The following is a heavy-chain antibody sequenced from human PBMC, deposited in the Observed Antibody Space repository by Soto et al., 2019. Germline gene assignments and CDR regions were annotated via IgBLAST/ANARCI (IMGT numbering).Heavy chain of an antibody. CDR1: GGSISSGGYY. V-gene: IGHV4-31*03. CDR2: IYYSGST. CDR3: ARDQMEHGDYGDYYYGMDV. J-gene: IGHJ6*02. D-gene: IGHD4-17*01. Sequence: PSETLSLTCTVSGGSISSGGYYWSWIRQHPGKGLEWIGYIYYSGSTYYNPSLKSRVTISVDTSKNQFSLKLSSVTAADTAVYYCARDQMEHGDYGDYYYGMDVWGQGTTVTVSS.